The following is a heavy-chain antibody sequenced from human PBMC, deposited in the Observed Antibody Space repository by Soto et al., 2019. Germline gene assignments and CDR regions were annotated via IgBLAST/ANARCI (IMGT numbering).Heavy chain of an antibody. Sequence: EVQLVESGGGLVQPGGALRLSCAATESTFGEFGGYWMTWVRQAPGRGLEWVANIRQDGSEKYYVDSVKGRFTISRDNAKNSLYLQMNTLRADDTAVYYCARDGRTYPHSLDYHYMDVWGKGTTVTVSS. V-gene: IGHV3-7*01. CDR3: ARDGRTYPHSLDYHYMDV. CDR2: IRQDGSEK. CDR1: ESTFGEFGGYW. J-gene: IGHJ6*03. D-gene: IGHD4-4*01.